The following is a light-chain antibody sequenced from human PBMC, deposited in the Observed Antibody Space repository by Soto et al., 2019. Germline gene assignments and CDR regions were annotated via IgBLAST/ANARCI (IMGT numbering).Light chain of an antibody. CDR1: QGIRND. J-gene: IGKJ1*01. CDR3: LQDYNYPRT. CDR2: DAS. V-gene: IGKV1-6*01. Sequence: AIQMTQSPSSLSASVGDRVTITCRASQGIRNDLGWYQQKPGKAPKLLIYDASNLQSGVPSRFSGSGAGTDFTLTISSLQPEDFETYYCLQDYNYPRTFGQGTKVDIK.